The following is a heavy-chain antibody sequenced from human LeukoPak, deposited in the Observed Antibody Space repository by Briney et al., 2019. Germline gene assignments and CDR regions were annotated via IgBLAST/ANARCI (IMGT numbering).Heavy chain of an antibody. CDR2: IYTSGST. Sequence: SETLSLTCTVSGGSINNYYWNWIRQPPGKGLEWIGYIYTSGSTNYNPSLKSRVTISVDRSKNQFSLKLSSVTAADTAVYYCARRQYSGYVDYWGQGTLVTVSS. CDR1: GGSINNYY. CDR3: ARRQYSGYVDY. J-gene: IGHJ4*02. D-gene: IGHD5-12*01. V-gene: IGHV4-4*09.